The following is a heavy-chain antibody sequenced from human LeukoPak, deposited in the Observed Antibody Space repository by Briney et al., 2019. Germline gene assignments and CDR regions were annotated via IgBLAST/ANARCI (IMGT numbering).Heavy chain of an antibody. D-gene: IGHD1-26*01. CDR2: INVNGGTT. J-gene: IGHJ4*02. CDR3: ARERYAGGTYFFDY. CDR1: GFTFSSYW. Sequence: GGSLRLSCAASGFTFSSYWMHWVRQVPGKGLVWVSRINVNGGTTSYADSVKGRFTISTDTAKNTLYLQMNSLRAEDTAVYYCARERYAGGTYFFDYWGQGTLVTVSS. V-gene: IGHV3-74*01.